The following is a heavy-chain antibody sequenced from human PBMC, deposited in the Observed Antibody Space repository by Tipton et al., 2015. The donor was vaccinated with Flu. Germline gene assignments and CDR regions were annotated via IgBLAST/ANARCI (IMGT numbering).Heavy chain of an antibody. CDR3: ARAAGSPYYFDY. D-gene: IGHD1-26*01. Sequence: LRLSCTVSGGSISNSNYYWAWIRQPPGKALEWIATIYYGGSTYRNPSLKSRVTISVDPSKNQFSLTLTPVTAADTALYYCARAAGSPYYFDYWGQGTKVTVSS. V-gene: IGHV4-39*07. J-gene: IGHJ4*02. CDR1: GGSISNSNYY. CDR2: IYYGGST.